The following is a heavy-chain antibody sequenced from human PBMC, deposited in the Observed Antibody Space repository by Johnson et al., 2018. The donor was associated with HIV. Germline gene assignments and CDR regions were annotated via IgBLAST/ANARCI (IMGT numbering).Heavy chain of an antibody. D-gene: IGHD6-13*01. J-gene: IGHJ3*02. CDR2: IKSKSDGGTS. CDR3: TTDPIAAAGPDAFDI. Sequence: EVQLVESGGGLVKPGGSLRLSCAASGFTFNNALMSWVRQAPGKGLEWVGRIKSKSDGGTSDYAAPVKARFTISRDDSKNTLYLQINSLKTEDTAVYYCTTDPIAAAGPDAFDIWGQGTVVTVSS. V-gene: IGHV3-15*01. CDR1: GFTFNNAL.